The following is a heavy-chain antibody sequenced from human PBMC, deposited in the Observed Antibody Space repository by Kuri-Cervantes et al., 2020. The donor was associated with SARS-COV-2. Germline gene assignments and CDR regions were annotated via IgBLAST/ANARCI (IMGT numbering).Heavy chain of an antibody. V-gene: IGHV3-30*18. J-gene: IGHJ6*02. CDR3: AKPVAGAYYYYYYGMDV. D-gene: IGHD6-19*01. CDR2: VSYDESRK. CDR1: GFTFSSYG. Sequence: GGSLRLSCVASGFTFSSYGLHWVRQAPGKGLEWVALVSYDESRKYYSTSVKGRFTVSRDRSKNTLYLQMNSLRAEDTAVYYCAKPVAGAYYYYYYGMDVWGQGTTVTVSS.